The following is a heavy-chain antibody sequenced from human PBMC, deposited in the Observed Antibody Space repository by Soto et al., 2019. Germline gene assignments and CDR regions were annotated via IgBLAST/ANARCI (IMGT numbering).Heavy chain of an antibody. CDR1: GFTFSSYW. CDR3: AGERVDTAIQAFDI. Sequence: GGSLRLSCAASGFTFSSYWMSWVRQAPGKGLEWVANIKQDGSEKYYVDSVKGRFTISRDNAKNSLYLQMNSLRAEDTAVYYCAGERVDTAIQAFDIWGQGXMVTVSS. V-gene: IGHV3-7*03. D-gene: IGHD5-18*01. J-gene: IGHJ3*02. CDR2: IKQDGSEK.